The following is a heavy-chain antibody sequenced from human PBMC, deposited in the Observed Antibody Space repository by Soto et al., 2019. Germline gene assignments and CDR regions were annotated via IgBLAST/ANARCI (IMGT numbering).Heavy chain of an antibody. D-gene: IGHD4-17*01. CDR2: IGSDGRRD. Sequence: QVQLVESGGGVVQPGGSLRLSCAASGFTFGRHGMHWVRQAPGKGLEWVAVIGSDGRRDSYADSVKGRFTISRDNGQNTLYLQMNSLRAEDTVVYYCARDDDYGDKGLDYWGQGTLVTVSS. J-gene: IGHJ4*02. CDR3: ARDDDYGDKGLDY. V-gene: IGHV3-33*01. CDR1: GFTFGRHG.